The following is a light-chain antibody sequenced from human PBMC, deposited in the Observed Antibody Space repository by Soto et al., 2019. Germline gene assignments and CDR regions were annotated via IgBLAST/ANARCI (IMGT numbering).Light chain of an antibody. CDR3: QHLHNYPPT. CDR2: AAS. Sequence: DIQMTQSPSSLSASVGDRVAISCRASQSISYYLHWYQQKPGKAPKLLIYAASNLQSGVPSKFSASGSGTDFTLTLNSLQPEDFATYYCQHLHNYPPTFGGGTKVDIK. V-gene: IGKV1-39*01. CDR1: QSISYY. J-gene: IGKJ4*01.